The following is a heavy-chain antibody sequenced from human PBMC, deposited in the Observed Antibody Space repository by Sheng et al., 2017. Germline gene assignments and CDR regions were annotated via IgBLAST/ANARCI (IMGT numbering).Heavy chain of an antibody. V-gene: IGHV3-30*02. CDR3: AKDTGYDYYYYYMDV. CDR1: GFTFSSYG. D-gene: IGHD5-12*01. Sequence: QVQLVESGGGVVQPGGSLRLSCAASGFTFSSYGMHWVRQAPGKGLEWVAFIRYDGSNKYYADSVKGRFTISRDNSKNTLYLQMNSLRAEDTAVYYCAKDTGYDYYYYYMDVWGKGTTVTVSS. CDR2: IRYDGSNK. J-gene: IGHJ6*03.